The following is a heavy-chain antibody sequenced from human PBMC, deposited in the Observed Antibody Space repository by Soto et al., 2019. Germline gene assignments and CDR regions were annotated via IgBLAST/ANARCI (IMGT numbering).Heavy chain of an antibody. V-gene: IGHV2-5*02. CDR2: IYWADDK. CDR1: GFSLSTSGVG. CDR3: AHTQTAYSSGCYAFDY. D-gene: IGHD6-19*01. J-gene: IGHJ4*02. Sequence: QITLKESGPPLVKPTQTLTLTCTFSGFSLSTSGVGGGWIRQPPGKALEWLALIYWADDKRHSPSLKSRLTITKDTSNNQVVRTMTNMDPVDTATYYCAHTQTAYSSGCYAFDYRGQGTLVIVSS.